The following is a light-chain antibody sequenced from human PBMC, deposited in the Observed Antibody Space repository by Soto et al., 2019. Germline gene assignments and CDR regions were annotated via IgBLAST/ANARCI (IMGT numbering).Light chain of an antibody. CDR2: GNS. J-gene: IGLJ2*01. Sequence: QSVLTQPPSVSGAPGQGVTISCTGSSSNIGAGYDVYWYQQLPGTAPKLLIYGNSNRPSGVPDRFSGSKSGTSASLAITGLQAEEEALYYCHSYDSSLTALVIFGGGTKLTVL. V-gene: IGLV1-40*01. CDR3: HSYDSSLTALVI. CDR1: SSNIGAGYD.